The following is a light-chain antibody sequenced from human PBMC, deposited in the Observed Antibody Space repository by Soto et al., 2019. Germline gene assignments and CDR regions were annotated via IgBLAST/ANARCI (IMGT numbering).Light chain of an antibody. CDR2: GTS. J-gene: IGKJ4*01. CDR1: QSISSN. V-gene: IGKV3-15*01. CDR3: QQYNNWPPLT. Sequence: EIVMTQSPATLSVSPGERATLFCRASQSISSNLARYQQKAGQAPRLLIYGTSTRATGIAARFSGSGSGTEFTLTISSLQSEDFGIYYCQQYNNWPPLTFGGGTKVEIK.